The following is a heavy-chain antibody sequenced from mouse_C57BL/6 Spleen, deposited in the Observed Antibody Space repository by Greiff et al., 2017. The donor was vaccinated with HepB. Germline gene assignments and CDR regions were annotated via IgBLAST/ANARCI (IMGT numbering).Heavy chain of an antibody. D-gene: IGHD1-1*01. Sequence: VQLQQSGAELARPGASVKLSCKASGYTFTSYGISWVKQRTGQGLEWIGEIYPRSGNTYYNEKFKGKATLTADKSSSTAYMELRSLTSEDSAVYVCARFHYYGSSPYWYFDVWGTGTTVTVSS. CDR3: ARFHYYGSSPYWYFDV. J-gene: IGHJ1*03. V-gene: IGHV1-81*01. CDR2: IYPRSGNT. CDR1: GYTFTSYG.